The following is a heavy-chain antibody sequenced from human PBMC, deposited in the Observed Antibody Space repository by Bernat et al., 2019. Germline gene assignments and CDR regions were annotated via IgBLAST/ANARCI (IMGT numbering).Heavy chain of an antibody. Sequence: QVQLQESGPGLVKPSETLSLTCTVSGGSISSYYWSWIRQPPGKGLEWIGYIYYSGRTNYNPSLKSRVTISVDTSKNQFSLKLSSVTAADTAVYYCARSYPRGQQQGDAFDVWGQGTKVTVSS. V-gene: IGHV4-59*01. CDR2: IYYSGRT. D-gene: IGHD6-13*01. CDR3: ARSYPRGQQQGDAFDV. J-gene: IGHJ3*01. CDR1: GGSISSYY.